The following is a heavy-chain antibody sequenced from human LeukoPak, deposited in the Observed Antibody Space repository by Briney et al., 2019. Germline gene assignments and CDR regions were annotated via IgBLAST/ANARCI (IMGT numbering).Heavy chain of an antibody. V-gene: IGHV1-8*01. CDR1: GYTFTSYD. CDR2: MNPNSGNT. Sequence: ASVKVSCKASGYTFTSYDINWVRQATGQGLEWMGWMNPNSGNTGYAQKFQGRVTMTRNTSISTAYMELSSLRSEDTAVYYCATNRGVRGVSYYYYYMDVWGKGTTVTISS. D-gene: IGHD3-10*01. J-gene: IGHJ6*03. CDR3: ATNRGVRGVSYYYYYMDV.